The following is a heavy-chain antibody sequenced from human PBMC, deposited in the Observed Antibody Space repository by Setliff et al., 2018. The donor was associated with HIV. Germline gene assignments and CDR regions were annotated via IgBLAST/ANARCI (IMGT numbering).Heavy chain of an antibody. CDR1: GGSISKHY. D-gene: IGHD6-6*01. V-gene: IGHV4-59*11. J-gene: IGHJ6*02. CDR3: ARVGDSRSSYGMDV. Sequence: ASETLSLTCTVSGGSISKHYWNWIRQHPGKGLEWIGTIYYSGNIKSTPSLKDRVTISVDTSKNQFSLKLSAVTAAETAVYYCARVGDSRSSYGMDVWGQGTTVTVSS. CDR2: IYYSGNI.